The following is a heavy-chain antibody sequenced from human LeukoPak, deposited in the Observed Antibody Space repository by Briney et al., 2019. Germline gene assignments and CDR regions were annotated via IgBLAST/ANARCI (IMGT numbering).Heavy chain of an antibody. CDR3: ARGGSGYSFDY. Sequence: SETLSLTCTVSGGSISSYYWSWIRQRPGKGLEWIGYIYYSGSTNYNPSLKSRVTISVDTSKNQFSLKLTSVTAADTAVYYCARGGSGYSFDYWGQGTLVTVSS. CDR1: GGSISSYY. D-gene: IGHD3-22*01. J-gene: IGHJ4*02. V-gene: IGHV4-59*01. CDR2: IYYSGST.